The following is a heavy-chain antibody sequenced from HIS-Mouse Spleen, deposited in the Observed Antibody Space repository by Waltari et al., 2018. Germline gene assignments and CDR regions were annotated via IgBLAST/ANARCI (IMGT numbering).Heavy chain of an antibody. CDR3: ARDHGDSSSWYWYFDL. CDR2: IYSGGST. D-gene: IGHD6-13*01. J-gene: IGHJ2*01. V-gene: IGHV3-53*02. CDR1: GFTVSSNY. Sequence: EVQLVETGGGLIQPGGSLRLSCAASGFTVSSNYMSWVRQAPGKWLEWVSVIYSGGSTYYADSVKGRFTISRDNSKNTLYLQMNSLRAEDTAVYYCARDHGDSSSWYWYFDLWGRGTLVTVSS.